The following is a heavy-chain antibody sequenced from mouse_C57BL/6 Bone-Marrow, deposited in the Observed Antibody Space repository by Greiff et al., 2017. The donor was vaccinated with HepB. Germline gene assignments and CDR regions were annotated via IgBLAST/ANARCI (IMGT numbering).Heavy chain of an antibody. D-gene: IGHD2-2*01. CDR2: IYPGNSDT. CDR1: GYTFTSYW. Sequence: VQLQQSGTVLARPGASVKMSCKTSGYTFTSYWMHWVKQRPGQGLEWIGAIYPGNSDTSYNQKFKGKAKLTAVTSASTAYMELSSLTNEDSAVYYCTRGGGYDGRWFAYWGQGTLVTVSA. V-gene: IGHV1-5*01. J-gene: IGHJ3*01. CDR3: TRGGGYDGRWFAY.